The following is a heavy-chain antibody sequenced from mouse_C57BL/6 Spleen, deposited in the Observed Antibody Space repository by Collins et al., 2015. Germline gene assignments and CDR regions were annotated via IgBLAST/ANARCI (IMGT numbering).Heavy chain of an antibody. V-gene: IGHV1-7*01. Sequence: LQQSGAELAKPGASVKLSCKASGCTFTSYWIHWAKQRPGQGLEWIGYINPSSGYTKYNEKFKDKATLTADKSSSTAYMHLSSLTYEESAVYYCARWIPYDYYGSSYYFDYWGQGTTLTVSS. J-gene: IGHJ2*01. D-gene: IGHD1-1*01. CDR3: ARWIPYDYYGSSYYFDY. CDR2: INPSSGYT. CDR1: GCTFTSYW.